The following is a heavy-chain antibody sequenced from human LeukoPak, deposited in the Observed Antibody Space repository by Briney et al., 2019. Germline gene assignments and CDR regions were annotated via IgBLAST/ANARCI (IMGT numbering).Heavy chain of an antibody. CDR3: ARDWRDSSGKFPNDAFDI. V-gene: IGHV3-11*04. CDR1: GFTFSDDY. CDR2: ISSSGSI. J-gene: IGHJ3*02. Sequence: GGSLRLSCAASGFTFSDDYMSWIRQAPGKGLEWVSYISSSGSIYYADSVKGRFTISRDNAKNSLYLQMNSLRAEDTAVYYCARDWRDSSGKFPNDAFDIWGQGTMVTVSS. D-gene: IGHD3-22*01.